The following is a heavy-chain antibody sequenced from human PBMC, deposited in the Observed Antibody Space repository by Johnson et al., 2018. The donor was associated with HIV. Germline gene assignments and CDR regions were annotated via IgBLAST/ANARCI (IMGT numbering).Heavy chain of an antibody. D-gene: IGHD1-26*01. V-gene: IGHV3-NL1*01. J-gene: IGHJ3*02. CDR3: ARLGRWELGDAFDI. Sequence: QMFLVESGGGVVQPGGSLRLSCVASGFTFSSYGMHWVRQAPGKGLEWVSVIYSGDTTFYADSVKGRFTISTDNSKNTLYLQMNSLRAEDTAVYYCARLGRWELGDAFDIWGQGTMVTVSS. CDR2: IYSGDTT. CDR1: GFTFSSYG.